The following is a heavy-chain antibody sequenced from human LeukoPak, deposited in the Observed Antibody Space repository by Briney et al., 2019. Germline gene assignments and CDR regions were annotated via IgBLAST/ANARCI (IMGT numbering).Heavy chain of an antibody. J-gene: IGHJ6*03. D-gene: IGHD2-8*01. Sequence: PSETLSLTCTVSGGSISSYYWSWIRQPPGKGLEWIGYIYYSGSTNYNPSLKSRVTISVDTSKNQFSLKLSSVTAADTAVYYCARNIVLMVPYMDVWGKGTTVTVSS. V-gene: IGHV4-59*12. CDR1: GGSISSYY. CDR2: IYYSGST. CDR3: ARNIVLMVPYMDV.